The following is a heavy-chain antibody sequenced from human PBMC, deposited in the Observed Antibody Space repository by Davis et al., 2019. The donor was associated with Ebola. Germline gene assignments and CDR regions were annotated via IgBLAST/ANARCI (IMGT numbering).Heavy chain of an antibody. Sequence: ESLKISCAASGFTVSGNYMSWVRQAPGKGLEWVSVIYTAGSTYYADSVKGRFTISRDNSKNTLYLQMNSLGGEDTAIYYCARGTYKDYYYAMDVWGQGTTVIVSS. D-gene: IGHD1-1*01. CDR1: GFTVSGNY. CDR2: IYTAGST. V-gene: IGHV3-66*02. J-gene: IGHJ6*02. CDR3: ARGTYKDYYYAMDV.